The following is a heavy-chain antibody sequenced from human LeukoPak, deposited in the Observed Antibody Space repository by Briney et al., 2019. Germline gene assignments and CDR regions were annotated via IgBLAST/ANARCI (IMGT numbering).Heavy chain of an antibody. D-gene: IGHD1-26*01. CDR2: ITGDSSHI. CDR3: ARESGGSYLTGDY. Sequence: GGSLRLSCAASGFTFSSYSMNWARQAPGKGLEWVSSITGDSSHIYYADSVKGRFTISRDNAKNSLYLQMNRLRAEDTAVYYCARESGGSYLTGDYWGQGTLVTVSS. V-gene: IGHV3-21*01. CDR1: GFTFSSYS. J-gene: IGHJ4*02.